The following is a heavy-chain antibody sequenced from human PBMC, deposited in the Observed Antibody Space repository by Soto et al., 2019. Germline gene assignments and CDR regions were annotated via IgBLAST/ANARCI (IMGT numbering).Heavy chain of an antibody. V-gene: IGHV3-23*01. Sequence: PGGSLRLSCAASGVTFSSYAMSRVRQAPGKGLEWVSAISGSGGSTYYADSVKGRFTISRDNSKNTLYLQMNSLRAEDTAVYYCAKDQAMVRGHHDAFDIWGQGTMVTVSS. D-gene: IGHD3-10*01. CDR1: GVTFSSYA. CDR3: AKDQAMVRGHHDAFDI. J-gene: IGHJ3*02. CDR2: ISGSGGST.